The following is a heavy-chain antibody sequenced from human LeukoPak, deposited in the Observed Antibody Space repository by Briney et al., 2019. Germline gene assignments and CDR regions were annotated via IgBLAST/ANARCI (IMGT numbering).Heavy chain of an antibody. J-gene: IGHJ4*02. V-gene: IGHV5-51*01. Sequence: GASLQISCKGSGSIFTSYWIGWVRPLPGKGLEWMGIIYPGDSDTRYSPSFQGQVTITADKSISTAYLQWSSLKASDTAMYYCARLAGTKVDYWGQGTLVTVSS. CDR2: IYPGDSDT. D-gene: IGHD6-19*01. CDR3: ARLAGTKVDY. CDR1: GSIFTSYW.